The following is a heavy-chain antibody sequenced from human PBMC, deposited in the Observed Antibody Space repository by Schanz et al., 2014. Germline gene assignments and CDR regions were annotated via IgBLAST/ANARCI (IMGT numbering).Heavy chain of an antibody. D-gene: IGHD3-10*01. CDR3: AKGRFGELSAFDI. J-gene: IGHJ3*02. V-gene: IGHV3-23*01. Sequence: VQLQESGPGLVKPSETLSLTCTVSGGSINNYHWSWVRQAPGKGLEWVSAISGSGGSTYYADSVKGRFTISRDNSKNTLYLQMNSLRAEDTAVYYCAKGRFGELSAFDIWGQGTMVTVSS. CDR2: ISGSGGST. CDR1: GGSINNYH.